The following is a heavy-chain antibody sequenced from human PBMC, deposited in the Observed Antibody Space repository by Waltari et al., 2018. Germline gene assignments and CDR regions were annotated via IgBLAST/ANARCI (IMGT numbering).Heavy chain of an antibody. V-gene: IGHV1-18*01. Sequence: QVQLVQSGAEVKKPGASVKVSCKASGYTFTSYGISWVRQAPGQGLEWMGWISAYNVNTNYAQNLQGRVTMTTDTSTSTAYMELRRLRSDDTAVYYCARDRDYDFWSHDFDDWGQGTLVTVSS. CDR3: ARDRDYDFWSHDFDD. CDR2: ISAYNVNT. D-gene: IGHD3-3*01. CDR1: GYTFTSYG. J-gene: IGHJ4*02.